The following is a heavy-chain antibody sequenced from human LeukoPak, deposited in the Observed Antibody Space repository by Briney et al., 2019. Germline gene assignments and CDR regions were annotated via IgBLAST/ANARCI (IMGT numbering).Heavy chain of an antibody. Sequence: PSETLSLTCTVSGGSISSSSYYWGWIRHPPGKGLEWIGSIYYSGCTYYNPSLKSRVTISVDTPKNQFSLKMSCVTAADTAVYYCARDRTPTYYGMDVWGQGTTVTVSS. J-gene: IGHJ6*02. CDR2: IYYSGCT. D-gene: IGHD1-14*01. CDR1: GGSISSSSYY. CDR3: ARDRTPTYYGMDV. V-gene: IGHV4-39*07.